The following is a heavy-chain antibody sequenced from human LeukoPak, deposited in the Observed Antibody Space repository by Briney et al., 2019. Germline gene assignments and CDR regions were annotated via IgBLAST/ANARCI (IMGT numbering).Heavy chain of an antibody. CDR3: VSCSRWYYFDY. CDR2: FYTSGTT. V-gene: IGHV3-66*01. D-gene: IGHD6-13*01. J-gene: IGHJ4*02. Sequence: GGSLRLSCVGSGFIVSSNYMSWVRQAPGKGLEWVSIFYTSGTTYYADSVKGRFTISRDNSKNTLYLQMNSLRAEDTAVYYCVSCSRWYYFDYWGQGVLVTVSS. CDR1: GFIVSSNY.